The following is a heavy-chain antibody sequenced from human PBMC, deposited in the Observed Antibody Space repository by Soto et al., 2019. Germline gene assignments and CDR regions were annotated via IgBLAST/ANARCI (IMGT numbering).Heavy chain of an antibody. CDR3: ARGTALIFGNFDY. D-gene: IGHD3-3*01. CDR1: GGSFSGYY. J-gene: IGHJ4*02. V-gene: IGHV4-34*01. CDR2: INHSAST. Sequence: QVQLQQWGAGLLKPSETLSLTCAVYGGSFSGYYWSWIRQPPGKGLEWIGEINHSASTKYNPSLKSRVTISVDTSKNQFSLKLSSVTAADTAVYYCARGTALIFGNFDYWGQGTLVTVSS.